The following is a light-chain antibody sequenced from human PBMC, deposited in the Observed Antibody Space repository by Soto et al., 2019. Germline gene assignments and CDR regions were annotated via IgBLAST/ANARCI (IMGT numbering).Light chain of an antibody. CDR2: RAS. Sequence: DIQMTQSPSTLSASLGARVTITCRASRAISAWLAWYQQRPGKAPKLLIYRASRLESGVPSRFSGSGSGTEFTLTISGLQPDDFATYYCQQYNTFSFTFGQGTKLEI. V-gene: IGKV1-5*03. CDR1: RAISAW. CDR3: QQYNTFSFT. J-gene: IGKJ2*01.